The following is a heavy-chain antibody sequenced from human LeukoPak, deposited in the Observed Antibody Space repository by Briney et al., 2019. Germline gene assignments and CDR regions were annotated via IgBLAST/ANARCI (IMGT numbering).Heavy chain of an antibody. Sequence: PSKTLSLTCAVYGGSFSGYYWSWIRQPPGKGLEWIGEINPSGTTIYDPSLNSRVNISVDTSKRQFSLTLSPVTAADTALYYCASSAGYYPFHYWGQGTLVTVSS. CDR2: INPSGTT. CDR1: GGSFSGYY. D-gene: IGHD3-10*01. J-gene: IGHJ4*02. CDR3: ASSAGYYPFHY. V-gene: IGHV4-34*01.